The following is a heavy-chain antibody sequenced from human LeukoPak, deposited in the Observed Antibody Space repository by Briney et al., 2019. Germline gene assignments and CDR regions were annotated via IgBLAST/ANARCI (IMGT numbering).Heavy chain of an antibody. Sequence: ASVKVSCKASGYTFTSYGISWVRQAPGQGLEWMGWITYTGNTNYAQNLQGRVTMTTDTSSSTAYMALRSLRSDDTAVYYCTRGDWNYGRSDYWGQGTLVSVSS. J-gene: IGHJ4*02. CDR2: ITYTGNT. D-gene: IGHD1-7*01. V-gene: IGHV1-18*01. CDR1: GYTFTSYG. CDR3: TRGDWNYGRSDY.